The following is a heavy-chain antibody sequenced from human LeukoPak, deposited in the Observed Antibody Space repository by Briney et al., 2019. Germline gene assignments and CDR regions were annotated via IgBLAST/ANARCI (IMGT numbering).Heavy chain of an antibody. D-gene: IGHD2-15*01. J-gene: IGHJ4*02. CDR3: ARDLVVAVGPVGY. CDR1: GDSFTSVTDY. Sequence: SETLSLTCTVSGDSFTSVTDYWAWIRQPPGKGLEWIASGDYSGGTYYNPSLESRVAISADMSKNQISLKLTSVTGADTAVYYCARDLVVAVGPVGYWGQGTLVTVSS. V-gene: IGHV4-39*07. CDR2: GDYSGGT.